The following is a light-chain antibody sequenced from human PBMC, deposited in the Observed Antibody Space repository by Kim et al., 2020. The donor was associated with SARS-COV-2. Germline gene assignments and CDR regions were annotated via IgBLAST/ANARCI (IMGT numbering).Light chain of an antibody. CDR1: SPSVVSNT. Sequence: GPRVTLSGCGSSPSVVSNTVDWYRALPGMARKLLMYSNNPRPSGVADRFSGYKSGTSASLAIGGLQSEDEADYYCASWDDRLNGWVFGGGTQLTVL. J-gene: IGLJ3*02. V-gene: IGLV1-44*01. CDR2: SNN. CDR3: ASWDDRLNGWV.